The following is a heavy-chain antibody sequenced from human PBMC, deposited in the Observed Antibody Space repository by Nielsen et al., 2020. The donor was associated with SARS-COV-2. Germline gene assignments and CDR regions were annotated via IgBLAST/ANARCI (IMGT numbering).Heavy chain of an antibody. Sequence: SLKISCAASGFTFSSYSMNWVRQAPGKGLEWVSSISSSSSYIYYADSVKGRFTISRDNAKNSLYLQMNSLRDEDTAGYYWAKDPEASSWFDYWGQGTLVTVSS. CDR1: GFTFSSYS. CDR2: ISSSSSYI. D-gene: IGHD6-13*01. V-gene: IGHV3-21*01. CDR3: AKDPEASSWFDY. J-gene: IGHJ4*02.